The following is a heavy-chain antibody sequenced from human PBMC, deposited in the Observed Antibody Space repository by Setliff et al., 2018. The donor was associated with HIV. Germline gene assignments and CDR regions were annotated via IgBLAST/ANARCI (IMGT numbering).Heavy chain of an antibody. CDR3: AKDGDYRNGDYDAFDI. CDR1: GFTFSSYW. V-gene: IGHV3-74*01. D-gene: IGHD4-4*01. CDR2: IPGDGSTT. Sequence: GGSLRLSCAASGFTFSSYWVHWVRQAPGKGLVWVSRIPGDGSTTTYADSVKGRFTISRDNSKNTVDLHMNSLRTEDTAVYYCAKDGDYRNGDYDAFDIWGLGTMVTVSS. J-gene: IGHJ3*02.